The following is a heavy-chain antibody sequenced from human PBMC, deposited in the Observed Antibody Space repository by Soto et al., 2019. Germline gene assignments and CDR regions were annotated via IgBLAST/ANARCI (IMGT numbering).Heavy chain of an antibody. CDR3: FRESAASVPHCFDT. V-gene: IGHV4-30-2*06. CDR2: IYHSGST. J-gene: IGHJ5*02. Sequence: SETLSLTCSVSGGSVTNGRSSWNWIRQSPGKGLEWIAYIYHSGSTYYNPSLRSRVTISVDRSENQFSLKLSSVTAADTAVYYCFRESAASVPHCFDTWGPEILVTVSS. D-gene: IGHD6-13*01. CDR1: GGSVTNGRSS.